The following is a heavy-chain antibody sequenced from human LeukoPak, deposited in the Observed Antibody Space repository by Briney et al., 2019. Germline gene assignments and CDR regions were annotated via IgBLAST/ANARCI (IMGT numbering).Heavy chain of an antibody. Sequence: GASVKVSCKASGYTFTSYGISWVRQAPGQGLEWMGWISAYNGNTNYAQKLQGKVTMTTDTSTSTAYMELRSLRSDDTAVYYCARETGYSGSYLVYFDYWGQGTLVTVSS. CDR2: ISAYNGNT. CDR3: ARETGYSGSYLVYFDY. D-gene: IGHD1-26*01. J-gene: IGHJ4*02. CDR1: GYTFTSYG. V-gene: IGHV1-18*01.